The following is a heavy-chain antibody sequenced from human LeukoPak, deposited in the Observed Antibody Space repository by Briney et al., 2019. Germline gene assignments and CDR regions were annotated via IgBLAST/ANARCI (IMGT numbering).Heavy chain of an antibody. J-gene: IGHJ4*02. Sequence: PSETLSLTCAVYGGSFSDYYWHWIRQAPGKGLERIGEINHSGSTNYNPSLKSRVTISVDASKNQFSLRLSSVTAADTALYYCARHKIAMAPFDNWGQRTLVTVSS. CDR2: INHSGST. CDR1: GGSFSDYY. CDR3: ARHKIAMAPFDN. V-gene: IGHV4-34*01. D-gene: IGHD6-19*01.